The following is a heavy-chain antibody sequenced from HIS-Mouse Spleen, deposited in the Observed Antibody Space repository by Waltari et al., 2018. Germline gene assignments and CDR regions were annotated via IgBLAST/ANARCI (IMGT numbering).Heavy chain of an antibody. D-gene: IGHD6-13*01. CDR3: AREIPYSSSWYDWYFDL. J-gene: IGHJ2*01. CDR2: SYYSGST. CDR1: GGSISSSSYY. V-gene: IGHV4-39*07. Sequence: QLQLQESGPGLVKPSETLSLTCTVSGGSISSSSYYWGWIRPPPGKGLEWIGRSYYSGSTYYNPSLKSRVTISVDTSKNQFSLKLSSVTAADTAVYYCAREIPYSSSWYDWYFDLWGRGTLVTVSS.